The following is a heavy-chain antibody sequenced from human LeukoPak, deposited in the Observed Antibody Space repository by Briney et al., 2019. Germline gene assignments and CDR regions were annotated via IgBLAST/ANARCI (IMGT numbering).Heavy chain of an antibody. V-gene: IGHV3-48*02. CDR1: GFTFSSYS. CDR2: ISSSSSTI. Sequence: GGSLRLSCAASGFTFSSYSMNWVRQAPGKGLEWVSYISSSSSTIYYADSVKGRFTISRDNAKNSLYLQMNSLRDEDTAVYYCASTTLSSGYLQASSYWGQGTLVTVSS. J-gene: IGHJ4*02. D-gene: IGHD6-19*01. CDR3: ASTTLSSGYLQASSY.